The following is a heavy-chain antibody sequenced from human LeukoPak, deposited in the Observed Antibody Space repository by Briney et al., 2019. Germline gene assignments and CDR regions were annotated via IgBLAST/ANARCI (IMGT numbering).Heavy chain of an antibody. D-gene: IGHD6-13*01. Sequence: GGSLRLSCAASGFTFSSYAMSWVRQAPGKGLEWVSAISGSGGSTYYADSVKGRFTISRDNSKNTLYLQMNSLRAEDTAVYYCARGIAAAGTWFSGVDYWGQGTLVTVSS. CDR3: ARGIAAAGTWFSGVDY. J-gene: IGHJ4*02. CDR1: GFTFSSYA. V-gene: IGHV3-23*01. CDR2: ISGSGGST.